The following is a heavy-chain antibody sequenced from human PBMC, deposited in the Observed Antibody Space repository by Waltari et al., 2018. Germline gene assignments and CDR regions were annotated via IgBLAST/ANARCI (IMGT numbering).Heavy chain of an antibody. Sequence: QVQLQESGPGLVKPSETLSLTCSVSGESISIYFWSWIRQSAGKGLEWIGRLYPRGTHDYNPSLKSRVPMSVDTSKNHFYLNLTSVTAADTAVYYCARGEYGRSDYWGQGTLVTVSS. CDR3: ARGEYGRSDY. V-gene: IGHV4-4*07. CDR1: GESISIYF. CDR2: LYPRGTH. D-gene: IGHD3-10*01. J-gene: IGHJ4*02.